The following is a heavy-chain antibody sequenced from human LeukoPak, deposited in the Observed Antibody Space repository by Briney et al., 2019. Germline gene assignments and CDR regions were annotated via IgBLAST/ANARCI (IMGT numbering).Heavy chain of an antibody. CDR3: ARGLMGGYPYFEN. D-gene: IGHD3-22*01. J-gene: IGHJ4*02. V-gene: IGHV3-21*04. CDR2: ISTSSSYI. CDR1: GFTLSSYS. Sequence: GGSLRLSCAASGFTLSSYSMNWVRQAPGKGLEWVSSISTSSSYIYYADSVKGRFTISRDNAKKSLYLQMNSLRAEDTAFYYCARGLMGGYPYFENWGQGTLVTVSS.